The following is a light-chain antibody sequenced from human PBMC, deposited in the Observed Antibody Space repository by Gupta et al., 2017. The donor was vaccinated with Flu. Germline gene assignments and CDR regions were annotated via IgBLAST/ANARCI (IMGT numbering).Light chain of an antibody. Sequence: VTVGTPASIYCHASHRRVHKNGKTYLYWFQQKPGHAPRRLIYKDSNRDYGVPDSFSGSGTGTEFTLNISRGEADDVGVYYCAQRKCCPYAFGQGTKVEI. V-gene: IGKV2-30*02. CDR1: HRRVHKNGKTY. CDR3: AQRKCCPYA. CDR2: KDS. J-gene: IGKJ2*01.